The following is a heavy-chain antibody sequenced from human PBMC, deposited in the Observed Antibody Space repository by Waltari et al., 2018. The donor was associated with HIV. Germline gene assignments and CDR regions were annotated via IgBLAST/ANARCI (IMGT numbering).Heavy chain of an antibody. CDR2: ISWNSDST. V-gene: IGHV3-9*01. J-gene: IGHJ4*02. Sequence: EVQLVESGGGLVQTGRSLRLSCAASGFTFGDYAMHWVRQVSGKGLEWVSGISWNSDSTGYADSVKGRFTISRDNAKTSLYLQMNSLRTEDTALYYCAKAESFFHPPDYWGQGTLVTVSS. D-gene: IGHD1-26*01. CDR1: GFTFGDYA. CDR3: AKAESFFHPPDY.